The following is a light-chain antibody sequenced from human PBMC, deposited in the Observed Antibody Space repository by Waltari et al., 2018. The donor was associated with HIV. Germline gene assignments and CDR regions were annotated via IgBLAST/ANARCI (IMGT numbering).Light chain of an antibody. V-gene: IGLV3-27*01. CDR2: KDS. J-gene: IGLJ3*02. Sequence: SYELTQPSSVSVSPGQTARITCSGDLLAKKYVRWFQQKPGQAPVLVVYKDSERPSGIPARFSVSSSGTTVSLTIGGAQVDDEADYYCYSAADNSGLFGGGTKLTVL. CDR1: LLAKKY. CDR3: YSAADNSGL.